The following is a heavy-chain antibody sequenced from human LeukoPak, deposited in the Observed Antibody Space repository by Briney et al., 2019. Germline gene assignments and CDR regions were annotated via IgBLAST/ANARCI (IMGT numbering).Heavy chain of an antibody. V-gene: IGHV4-59*01. Sequence: SETLSLTCTVSGGSISSYHWSWIRQPPGKGLEWIGYIYYSGSTNYNPSLKSRVTISVDTSKNQFSLKLSSVTAADTAVYYCARGQSYYPFDYWGQGTLVTVSS. D-gene: IGHD1-26*01. J-gene: IGHJ4*02. CDR3: ARGQSYYPFDY. CDR1: GGSISSYH. CDR2: IYYSGST.